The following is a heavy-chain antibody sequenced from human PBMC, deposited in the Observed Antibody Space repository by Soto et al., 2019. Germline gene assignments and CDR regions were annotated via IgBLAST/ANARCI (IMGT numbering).Heavy chain of an antibody. D-gene: IGHD3-3*01. CDR3: ARXGSRGALFGVVGQNWFDP. CDR2: IIPIFGTA. CDR1: GYIFINYG. V-gene: IGHV1-69*13. Sequence: SVKVSCKASGYIFINYGTTWVRQAPGQGLEWMGGIIPIFGTANYAQKFQGRVTITADESTSTAYMELSSLRSEDTAVYYCARXGSRGALFGVVGQNWFDPWGQGTLVTVSS. J-gene: IGHJ5*02.